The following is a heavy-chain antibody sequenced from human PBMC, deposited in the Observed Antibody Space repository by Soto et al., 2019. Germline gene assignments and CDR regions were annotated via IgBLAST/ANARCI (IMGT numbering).Heavy chain of an antibody. CDR2: IIPIFGTA. D-gene: IGHD5-12*01. V-gene: IGHV1-69*01. CDR1: GGTFSSYA. J-gene: IGHJ6*02. Sequence: QVQLVQSGAEVKKPGSSVKVSCKASGGTFSSYAISWVRQAPGQGLEWMGGIIPIFGTANYAQKFQGRVTITADESTSTAYMERSSLRSEDTAVYYCAYSGYDFSYYYYGMDVWGQGTTVTVSS. CDR3: AYSGYDFSYYYYGMDV.